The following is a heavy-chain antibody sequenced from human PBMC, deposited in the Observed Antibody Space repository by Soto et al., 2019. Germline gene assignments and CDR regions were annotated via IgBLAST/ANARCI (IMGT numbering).Heavy chain of an antibody. J-gene: IGHJ4*02. CDR3: ARVFCSSTSCHSYFDY. CDR1: GGSFTGYY. CDR2: IIHGGNT. V-gene: IGHV4-34*12. D-gene: IGHD2-2*01. Sequence: SETLSLTCAVYGGSFTGYYWSWIRQPPGKGLEWIGEIIHGGNTNYNPSLKSRVTISLDTSKNQFSLKLSSVTAADTAVYHCARVFCSSTSCHSYFDYWGQGTQVTVSS.